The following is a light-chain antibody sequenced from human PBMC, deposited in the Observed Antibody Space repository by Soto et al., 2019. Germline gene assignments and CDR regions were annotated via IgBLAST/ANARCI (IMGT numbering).Light chain of an antibody. CDR1: RSISSTY. V-gene: IGKV3-20*01. CDR3: QQYGGSPPYT. CDR2: GAS. J-gene: IGKJ2*01. Sequence: EIVLTQSPGTLSLSPGERATLSCSASRSISSTYLAWYQQKPGQAPRLLIYGASSRATGIPDRFSGSGSGTDFTLTSSRLEPEDFAVYYCQQYGGSPPYTFGQGTKLEIK.